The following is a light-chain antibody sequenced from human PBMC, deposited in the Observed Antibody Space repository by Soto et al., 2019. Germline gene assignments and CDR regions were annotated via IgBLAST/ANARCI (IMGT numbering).Light chain of an antibody. V-gene: IGKV1D-16*01. CDR3: QQDNIYLIT. Sequence: IKMTQSPSSLSASVGDRVAITCRASQGISSWLAWYQQKPEKAPKSLIYAASSLQSGVPSRFSGSGSGTDVTLTISSRHPEEFATDYCQQDNIYLITFGHGTLLEI. CDR1: QGISSW. J-gene: IGKJ5*01. CDR2: AAS.